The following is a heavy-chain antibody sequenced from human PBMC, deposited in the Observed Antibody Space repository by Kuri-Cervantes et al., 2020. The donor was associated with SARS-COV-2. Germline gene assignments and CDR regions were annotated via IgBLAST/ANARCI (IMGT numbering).Heavy chain of an antibody. V-gene: IGHV1-2*02. Sequence: ASVKVSCKASGYIFTDYYIHWVRQAPGQGLEWVGWINPNSGGTNYAQKFQGRVTMTRDTSISTAYMELSSLRSEDTAVYYCAREGVVPAAISPYWYFDLWGRGTLVTVSS. CDR3: AREGVVPAAISPYWYFDL. J-gene: IGHJ2*01. CDR1: GYIFTDYY. CDR2: INPNSGGT. D-gene: IGHD2-2*02.